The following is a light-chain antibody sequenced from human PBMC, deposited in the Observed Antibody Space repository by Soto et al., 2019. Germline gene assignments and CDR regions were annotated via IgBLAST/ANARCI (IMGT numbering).Light chain of an antibody. CDR2: SAS. CDR3: QQYGSSPMYT. Sequence: EVVLTRSPGTLSLSAGEKVTLSCRASQPVATNSVAWYQQKPGQAPRLLFYSASNRATGVPDRFSGSGSETDFTLTISRLEPEDFAVYYCQQYGSSPMYTFGQGTKLEIK. CDR1: QPVATNS. V-gene: IGKV3-20*01. J-gene: IGKJ2*01.